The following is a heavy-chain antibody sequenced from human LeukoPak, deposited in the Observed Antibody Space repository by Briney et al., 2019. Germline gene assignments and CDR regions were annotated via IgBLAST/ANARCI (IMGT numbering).Heavy chain of an antibody. J-gene: IGHJ4*02. CDR1: GFTFSRYW. CDR2: INSDGSST. Sequence: GGSLRLSCAASGFTFSRYWMHWVRQAPGKGLVWVSRINSDGSSTSYADSVKGRFTISRDNAKNTLYLQMNSLRADDTAVYFCARYPRWDADYDYWGQGTLVTVSS. D-gene: IGHD4-17*01. CDR3: ARYPRWDADYDY. V-gene: IGHV3-74*01.